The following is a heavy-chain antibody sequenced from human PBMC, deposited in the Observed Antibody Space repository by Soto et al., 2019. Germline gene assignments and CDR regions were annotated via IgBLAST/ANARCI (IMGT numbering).Heavy chain of an antibody. CDR1: GFTFSSYA. D-gene: IGHD1-1*01. V-gene: IGHV3-23*01. CDR2: ISNIGGST. J-gene: IGHJ3*02. Sequence: EVQLLESGGGLVQPGGSLRLSCAASGFTFSSYAMSWVRQAPGKGLEWVSAISNIGGSTYYADSVKGRFTISRDNSKNSLYLQMNSLRAEYTAVYYCAKPRYNWNFDAFDIWGQGTMVTVSS. CDR3: AKPRYNWNFDAFDI.